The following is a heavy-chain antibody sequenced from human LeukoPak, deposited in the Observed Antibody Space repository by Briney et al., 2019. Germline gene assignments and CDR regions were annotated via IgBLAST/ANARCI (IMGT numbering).Heavy chain of an antibody. D-gene: IGHD3-10*01. Sequence: GRSLRLSCAASGFSFDTYAMHWVRQAPGQGLEWVALIWHDGSHKFYSNSVRGQFTISRDNSKNTVYLQMNNLRPDDTAVYYCAREIFGSGSCPDFWGQGTLVTVSS. CDR3: AREIFGSGSCPDF. J-gene: IGHJ4*02. CDR2: IWHDGSHK. CDR1: GFSFDTYA. V-gene: IGHV3-33*01.